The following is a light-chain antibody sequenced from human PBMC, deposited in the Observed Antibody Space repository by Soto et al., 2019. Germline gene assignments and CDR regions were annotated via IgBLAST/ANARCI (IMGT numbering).Light chain of an antibody. V-gene: IGKV1-39*01. CDR3: QQSYSTPRT. J-gene: IGKJ1*01. CDR2: AAS. CDR1: QSISNY. Sequence: DIQMTQSPSPLSASVGDRVTITCRASQSISNYLNWYQQKPGKAPKLLMYAASSLQSGVPSRFSGSGSVTDFTLTISSLQPEDVATYYCQQSYSTPRTFGQGTKVEIK.